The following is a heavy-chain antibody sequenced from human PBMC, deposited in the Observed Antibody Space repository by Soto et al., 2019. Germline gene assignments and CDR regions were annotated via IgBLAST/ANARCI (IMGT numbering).Heavy chain of an antibody. CDR1: GGSISSYY. V-gene: IGHV4-4*07. J-gene: IGHJ5*02. Sequence: QVQLQESGPGLVKPSETLSLTCTVSGGSISSYYWSWIRQPAGKGLEWIGRIYTSGSTNYNPSLKSRVTMSVDTSKNQFSLKLSSVTAADTAVYYRARDRTVVVPAAIGWFDLWGQGTLVTVSS. CDR2: IYTSGST. D-gene: IGHD2-2*01. CDR3: ARDRTVVVPAAIGWFDL.